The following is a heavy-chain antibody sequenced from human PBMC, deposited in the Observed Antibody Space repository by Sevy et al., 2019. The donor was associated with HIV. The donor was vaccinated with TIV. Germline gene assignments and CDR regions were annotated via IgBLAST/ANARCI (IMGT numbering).Heavy chain of an antibody. CDR3: ARVPYDYVFWGGYYYYGMDV. D-gene: IGHD3-16*01. CDR1: GGSISSYY. CDR2: IYYSGST. V-gene: IGHV4-59*12. J-gene: IGHJ6*02. Sequence: SETLSLTCTVSGGSISSYYWSWIRQPPGKGLEWIGYIYYSGSTNYNPSLKSRVTISVDTSKNQFSLKLSSVTAADTAVYYCARVPYDYVFWGGYYYYGMDVWGQGTTVTVSS.